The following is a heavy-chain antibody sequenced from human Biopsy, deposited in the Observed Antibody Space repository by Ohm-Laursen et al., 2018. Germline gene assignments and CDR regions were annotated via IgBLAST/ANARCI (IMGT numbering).Heavy chain of an antibody. V-gene: IGHV1-46*01. D-gene: IGHD3-3*01. CDR1: GYTFTNHY. CDR3: ARLLQTDGDGFWSGYYDY. J-gene: IGHJ4*02. CDR2: INPVGGST. Sequence: GASVKVSCNGSGYTFTNHYIHWVRQAPGQGLKWMGIINPVGGSTNYAQKFQGRVTLTTDTSTSTVHMELRSLRSDDTAAYYCARLLQTDGDGFWSGYYDYWGQGTLVTVSS.